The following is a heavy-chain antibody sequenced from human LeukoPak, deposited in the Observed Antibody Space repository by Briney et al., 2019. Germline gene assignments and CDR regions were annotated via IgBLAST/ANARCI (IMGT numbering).Heavy chain of an antibody. J-gene: IGHJ4*02. D-gene: IGHD2-21*02. Sequence: SETLSLTCAVYGGPFSGYYWTWIRQPPGKGLEWIGEINHSGNTNYNPSLKSRVTISVDTSKNQFSLKLSSVTAADTAVYYCARGGTRDGGHYSDYWGQGTLVTVSS. CDR1: GGPFSGYY. CDR2: INHSGNT. CDR3: ARGGTRDGGHYSDY. V-gene: IGHV4-34*01.